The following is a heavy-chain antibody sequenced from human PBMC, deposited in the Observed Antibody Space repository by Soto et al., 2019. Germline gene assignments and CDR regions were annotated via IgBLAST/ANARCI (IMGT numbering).Heavy chain of an antibody. CDR1: GYTFTSYG. V-gene: IGHV1-18*01. D-gene: IGHD6-13*01. J-gene: IGHJ6*02. CDR2: ISAYNGNT. Sequence: QVQLVQSGAEVKKPGASVKVSCKASGYTFTSYGISWVRQAPGQGLEWMGWISAYNGNTNYAQQLQGRVTMTTDTSTSTAYMELRSLRSDDTAVYYCARDQAAAGTDYYYGMDVWGQGTTVTVSS. CDR3: ARDQAAAGTDYYYGMDV.